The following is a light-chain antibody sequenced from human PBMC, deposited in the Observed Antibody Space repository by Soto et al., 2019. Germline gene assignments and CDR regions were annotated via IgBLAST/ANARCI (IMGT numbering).Light chain of an antibody. CDR3: CSYAGTRDV. V-gene: IGLV2-23*02. Sequence: QSVLTQPASVSGSPGQSITISCTGTNSDIGNYNLVSWYQQHPGKAPKLIIYDVSKRPSGVSNRFSGSKSDNTASLTISGRQAEDEADYYCCSYAGTRDVFGGGTKLTVL. J-gene: IGLJ2*01. CDR1: NSDIGNYNL. CDR2: DVS.